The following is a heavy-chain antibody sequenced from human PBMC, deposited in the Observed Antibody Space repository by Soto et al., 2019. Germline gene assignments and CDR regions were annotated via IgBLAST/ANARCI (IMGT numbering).Heavy chain of an antibody. CDR3: ARDSQCNEYSSSSDFDP. V-gene: IGHV1-18*01. D-gene: IGHD6-6*01. Sequence: QVQLVQSGAEVKKPGASVKVSCKASGYTFTSYGISWVRQAPGQGREWMGWISAYNGNTNYAQKLQGRVTMPTDTSTSTAYMELRSLRSDDTAVYYCARDSQCNEYSSSSDFDPWGQGTLVTVSS. CDR2: ISAYNGNT. CDR1: GYTFTSYG. J-gene: IGHJ5*02.